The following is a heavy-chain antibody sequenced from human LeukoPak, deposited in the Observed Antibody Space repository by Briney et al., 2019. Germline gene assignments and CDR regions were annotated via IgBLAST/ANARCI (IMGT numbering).Heavy chain of an antibody. CDR3: ARGPHGSSGYYGVY. CDR1: GYTFTSYD. Sequence: SVKVSCKASGYTFTSYDINWVRQATGQGLEWMGWMNPNSGNTGYAQKYQGRVTITRNTSISTAYMELSSLRSEDTAVYYCARGPHGSSGYYGVYWGQGTLVTVSS. V-gene: IGHV1-8*03. CDR2: MNPNSGNT. J-gene: IGHJ4*02. D-gene: IGHD3-22*01.